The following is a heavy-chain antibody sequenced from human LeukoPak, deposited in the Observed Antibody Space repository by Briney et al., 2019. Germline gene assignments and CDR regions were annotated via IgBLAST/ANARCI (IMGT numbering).Heavy chain of an antibody. CDR3: AREGGSQDYGMDV. J-gene: IGHJ6*02. V-gene: IGHV4-4*02. Sequence: SETLSLTCAVSGGSISSSNWWSWVRQPPGKGLEWIGEIYHSGSTNYNPSLKSRVTISVDKSKNQFSLKLSSVTAADTAVYYCAREGGSQDYGMDVWGQGTTVTVSS. CDR2: IYHSGST. CDR1: GGSISSSNW. D-gene: IGHD1-26*01.